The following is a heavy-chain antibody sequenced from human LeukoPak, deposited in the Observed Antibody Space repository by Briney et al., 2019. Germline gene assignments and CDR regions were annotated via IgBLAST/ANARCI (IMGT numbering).Heavy chain of an antibody. V-gene: IGHV3-74*01. D-gene: IGHD3-22*01. J-gene: IGHJ4*02. CDR1: GFTFSSYW. CDR2: INSDGSST. CDR3: AREGMDYYDGSFDY. Sequence: GGSLRLSCAASGFTFSSYWMHWVRQAPGKGLVWVSRINSDGSSTSYADSVKGRFTISRDNAKNTLYLQMNSLRAEDTAVYYCAREGMDYYDGSFDYWGQGTLVTVSS.